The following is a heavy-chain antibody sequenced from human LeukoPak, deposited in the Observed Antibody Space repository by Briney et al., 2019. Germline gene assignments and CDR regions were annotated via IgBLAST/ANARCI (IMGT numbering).Heavy chain of an antibody. CDR2: ISGSGGST. V-gene: IGHV3-23*01. D-gene: IGHD3-9*01. CDR3: AKDLYDILTGYYYDAFDI. Sequence: GGSLRLSCAASGFTCSSYAMSWVRQAPGKGLEWVSAISGSGGSTYYADSVKGRFTISRDNSKNTLYLQMNSLRAEDTAVYYCAKDLYDILTGYYYDAFDIWGQGTMVTVSS. J-gene: IGHJ3*02. CDR1: GFTCSSYA.